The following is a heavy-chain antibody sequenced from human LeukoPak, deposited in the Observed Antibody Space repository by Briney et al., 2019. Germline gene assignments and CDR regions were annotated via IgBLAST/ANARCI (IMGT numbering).Heavy chain of an antibody. CDR3: ARDPGIAAATFYYFDY. CDR2: ISYDGSNK. J-gene: IGHJ4*02. V-gene: IGHV3-30-3*01. CDR1: GFTFSSYA. D-gene: IGHD6-13*01. Sequence: GGSLRLSCAAPGFTFSSYAMHWVRQAPGKGLEWVAVISYDGSNKYYADSVKGRFTISRDNSKNTLYLQMNSLRAEDTAVYYCARDPGIAAATFYYFDYWGQGTLVTVSS.